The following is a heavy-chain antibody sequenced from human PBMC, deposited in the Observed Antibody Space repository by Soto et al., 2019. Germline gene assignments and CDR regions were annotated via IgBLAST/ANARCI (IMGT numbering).Heavy chain of an antibody. D-gene: IGHD3-22*01. CDR3: ARDRPYYDSSGYSPFDY. V-gene: IGHV1-18*04. CDR1: GYTFTSYG. J-gene: IGHJ4*02. Sequence: ASVKVSFKASGYTFTSYGISWLRHAPGQGLEWMGWISAYNGNTNYAQKLQGRVTMTTDTSTSTAYMELRSLRSDDTAVYYCARDRPYYDSSGYSPFDYWGQGTLVTVSS. CDR2: ISAYNGNT.